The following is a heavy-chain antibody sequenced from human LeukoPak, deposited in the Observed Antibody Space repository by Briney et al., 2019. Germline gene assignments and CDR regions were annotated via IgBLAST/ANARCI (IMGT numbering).Heavy chain of an antibody. CDR3: AMGYSGYEFGY. CDR2: IKEEGSEE. V-gene: IGHV3-7*01. CDR1: GLTFSTSW. J-gene: IGHJ4*02. Sequence: PGGSLRLSCAASGLTFSTSWMKWVRQAPGKGREWVVNIKEEGSEEHYVDSVKGRFTISRDNARKSLYLQMNSLRVEDTAVYYCAMGYSGYEFGYWGQGTLVTVSS. D-gene: IGHD5-12*01.